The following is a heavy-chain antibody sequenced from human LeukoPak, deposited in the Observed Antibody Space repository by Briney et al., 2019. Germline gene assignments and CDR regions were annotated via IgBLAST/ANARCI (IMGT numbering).Heavy chain of an antibody. V-gene: IGHV1-69*05. Sequence: GASVKVSCKASGGTFSSYAISWVRQAPGQGLEWMGGIIPIFATANYAQKFQGRVTITTDESTSTHYMELSSLRSEDTAVYYCAIRSYYNSSGYYAPWSQGTLVTVSS. D-gene: IGHD3-22*01. CDR1: GGTFSSYA. CDR2: IIPIFATA. J-gene: IGHJ5*02. CDR3: AIRSYYNSSGYYAP.